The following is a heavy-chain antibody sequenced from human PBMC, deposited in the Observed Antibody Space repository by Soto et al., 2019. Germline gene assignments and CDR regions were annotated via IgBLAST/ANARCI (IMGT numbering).Heavy chain of an antibody. CDR3: ARALGYSGYAGMDV. CDR1: GYTFNIYG. V-gene: IGHV1-18*01. CDR2: ISPDNGNT. Sequence: ASVKVSCRASGYTFNIYGSNWVRQAPGQGLEWMGWISPDNGNTNYAQKLQGRVTMTTDTSTSTAYMELRSLRSDDTAVYYCARALGYSGYAGMDVWGQGTTVTVSS. D-gene: IGHD5-12*01. J-gene: IGHJ6*02.